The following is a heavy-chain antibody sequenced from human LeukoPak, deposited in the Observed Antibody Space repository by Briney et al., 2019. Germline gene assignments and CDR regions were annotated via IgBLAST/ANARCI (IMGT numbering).Heavy chain of an antibody. V-gene: IGHV1-58*02. CDR2: IVVASGNT. D-gene: IGHD2-15*01. CDR3: ARDLFVVAFDY. J-gene: IGHJ4*02. CDR1: GFTFTNSA. Sequence: SVKVSCKASGFTFTNSAMQWVRQALGQRLEWIGWIVVASGNTKYAQKFQERVTITRDMSTSTAYMELSSLSPEDTAVYYCARDLFVVAFDYWGQGTLVTVSS.